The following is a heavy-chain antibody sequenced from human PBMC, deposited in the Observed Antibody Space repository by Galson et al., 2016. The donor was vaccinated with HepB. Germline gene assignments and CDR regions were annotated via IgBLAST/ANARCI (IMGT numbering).Heavy chain of an antibody. CDR2: ISGDGGST. V-gene: IGHV3-23*01. CDR1: GFTFGRYA. Sequence: SLRLSCAASGFTFGRYAMSWVRQAPGKGLEWVSAISGDGGSTYYAGSVQGRFTSSRDRSTNTMYLQMNSLRTDDTAVYYCARFTQKWLDRVYYFDYWGQGTLVTVSS. CDR3: ARFTQKWLDRVYYFDY. J-gene: IGHJ4*02. D-gene: IGHD6-19*01.